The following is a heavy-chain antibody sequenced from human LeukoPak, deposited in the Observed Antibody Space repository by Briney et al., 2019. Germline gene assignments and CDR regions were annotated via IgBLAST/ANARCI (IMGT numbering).Heavy chain of an antibody. D-gene: IGHD3-3*01. Sequence: GGSLRLSCAASGFTFEDYAFHWVRQVPGKGLEWVSLISWHGGDKYYADSVKGRFTISRDNSKNSLYLRMNSLRTEDTALYYCAKDIYDFWSGYYRAFDYWGQGTLVTVSS. CDR3: AKDIYDFWSGYYRAFDY. V-gene: IGHV3-43D*03. CDR1: GFTFEDYA. J-gene: IGHJ4*02. CDR2: ISWHGGDK.